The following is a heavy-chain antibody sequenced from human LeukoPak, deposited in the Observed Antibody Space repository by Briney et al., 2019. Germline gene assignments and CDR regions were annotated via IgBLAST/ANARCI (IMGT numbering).Heavy chain of an antibody. Sequence: ASVKVSCKASGYTFTSYGISWVRQAPGQGLEWMGWISAYNGNTNYAQKLQGRVTMTTDTSTSTAYMELRSLRSDDTAVYYCARAPADGDSSGYYYYYYYYYMDVWGKGTTVTVSS. J-gene: IGHJ6*03. D-gene: IGHD3-22*01. CDR1: GYTFTSYG. V-gene: IGHV1-18*01. CDR2: ISAYNGNT. CDR3: ARAPADGDSSGYYYYYYYYYMDV.